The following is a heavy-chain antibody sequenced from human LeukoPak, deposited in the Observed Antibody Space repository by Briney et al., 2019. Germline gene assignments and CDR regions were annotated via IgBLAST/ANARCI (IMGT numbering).Heavy chain of an antibody. CDR2: IYYSGNT. D-gene: IGHD1-26*01. CDR1: GGSISSGSYY. Sequence: SETLSLTCTVSGGSISSGSYYWSWIRQPAGKGLEWIGTIYYSGNTYYNPSLKSRVTLSVDTSKTQFSLKLSSVTAADTAVYYCAKAGATYYYFDYWGQGTLVTVSS. V-gene: IGHV4-39*07. CDR3: AKAGATYYYFDY. J-gene: IGHJ4*02.